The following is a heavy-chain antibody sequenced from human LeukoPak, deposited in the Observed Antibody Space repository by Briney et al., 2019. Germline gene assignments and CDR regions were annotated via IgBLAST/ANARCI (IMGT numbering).Heavy chain of an antibody. CDR3: VKSSGWYYFDY. Sequence: GGSLRLSCAASGFTFSSYAMHWVRQAPGKGLEWVAVISYDGSNKYYADSVKGRFTISRDNSKNTLYLQMNSLRAEDMALYYCVKSSGWYYFDYWGQGTLVTVSS. J-gene: IGHJ4*02. V-gene: IGHV3-30*04. CDR1: GFTFSSYA. CDR2: ISYDGSNK. D-gene: IGHD6-19*01.